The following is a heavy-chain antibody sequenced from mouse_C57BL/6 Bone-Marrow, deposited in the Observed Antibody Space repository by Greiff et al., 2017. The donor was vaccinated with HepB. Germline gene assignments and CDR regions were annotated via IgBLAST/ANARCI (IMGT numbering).Heavy chain of an antibody. CDR3: ARSCYDHYFDY. CDR2: IYPRSGNT. D-gene: IGHD2-3*01. CDR1: GYTFTSYG. V-gene: IGHV1-81*01. J-gene: IGHJ2*01. Sequence: VQLQQSGAELARPGASVKLSCKASGYTFTSYGISWVKQRTGQGLEWIGEIYPRSGNTYYNEKFKGKATLTADKSSSTAYMELLSLTSEDSAVYFCARSCYDHYFDYWGQGTTLTVSS.